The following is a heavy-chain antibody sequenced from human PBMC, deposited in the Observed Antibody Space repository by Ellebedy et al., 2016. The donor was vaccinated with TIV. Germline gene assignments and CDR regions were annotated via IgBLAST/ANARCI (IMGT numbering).Heavy chain of an antibody. CDR3: ARGWGRVDYGGYFDY. V-gene: IGHV1-46*01. D-gene: IGHD4-17*01. CDR2: INPSGGST. J-gene: IGHJ4*02. CDR1: GYTFTSYY. Sequence: AASVKVSCKASGYTFTSYYMHWVRQAPGQGLEWMGIINPSGGSTSYAQKFQGRVTMTRDTSTSTVYMELSSLRSEDTAVYYCARGWGRVDYGGYFDYWGQGTLVTVSS.